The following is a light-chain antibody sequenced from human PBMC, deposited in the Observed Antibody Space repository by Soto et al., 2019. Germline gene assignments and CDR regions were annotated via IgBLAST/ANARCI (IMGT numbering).Light chain of an antibody. CDR3: QQYNNWPPIT. Sequence: EIVMPQSPATLSVSPGERATLSCRASQSVSSNLVWYQQKPGQAPRLLIYGASTRATGIPARFSGRGSGTEFTLTISSLQSEDFAVYHCQQYNNWPPITFGQGTRLEIK. V-gene: IGKV3-15*01. J-gene: IGKJ5*01. CDR1: QSVSSN. CDR2: GAS.